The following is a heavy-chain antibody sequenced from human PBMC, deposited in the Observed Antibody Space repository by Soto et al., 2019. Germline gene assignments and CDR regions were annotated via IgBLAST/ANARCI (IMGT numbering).Heavy chain of an antibody. CDR1: GYSISSGYY. CDR3: ARDLRHGMDV. J-gene: IGHJ6*02. Sequence: SETLSLTCAVSGYSISSGYYWGWIRQPPGKGLEWIGSIYHSGSTYYNPSLKSRVTISVDTSKNQFSLKLSSVTAADTAAYYCARDLRHGMDVWGQGTTVTVSS. V-gene: IGHV4-38-2*02. CDR2: IYHSGST.